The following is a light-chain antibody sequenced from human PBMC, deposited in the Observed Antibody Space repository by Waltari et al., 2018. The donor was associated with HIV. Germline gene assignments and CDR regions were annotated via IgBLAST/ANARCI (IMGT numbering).Light chain of an antibody. CDR3: QQSYSTPPST. CDR1: QNINRY. CDR2: STF. J-gene: IGKJ2*01. V-gene: IGKV1-39*01. Sequence: DIQMTQSPSSLSASVGDRVTITCRASQNINRYLNWYQQKPGKAPKLLIYSTFSLQSGVPSRFSGSGSGTDFTRTISSLQPEDFATYYCQQSYSTPPSTFGQGTKLEIK.